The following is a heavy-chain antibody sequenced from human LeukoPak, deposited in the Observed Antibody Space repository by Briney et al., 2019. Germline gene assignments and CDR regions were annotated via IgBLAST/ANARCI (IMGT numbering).Heavy chain of an antibody. CDR3: ARDRGAAPAFDI. J-gene: IGHJ3*02. CDR1: GYTFTGYY. CDR2: INPNSGGT. V-gene: IGHV1-2*02. Sequence: ASVKVSCKASGYTFTGYYMHWVRQAPGQGLEWMGWINPNSGGTNYAQKFQGRVTMTRDTSISTAYMELSRLRSDDTAVYYCARDRGAAPAFDIWGQGTMVTVSS. D-gene: IGHD3-10*01.